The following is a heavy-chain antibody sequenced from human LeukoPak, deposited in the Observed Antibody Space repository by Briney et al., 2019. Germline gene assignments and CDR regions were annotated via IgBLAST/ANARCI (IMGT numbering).Heavy chain of an antibody. D-gene: IGHD4-17*01. Sequence: SETLSLTCALSGGSISSSNWWTWVRQPPGQGLEWVGEIYLRGNTNYNPSLESRATISVDASKTQLSLRWESVTAADPAVYYCARGTITTVTDSWGPGTLVTVSS. J-gene: IGHJ4*02. CDR3: ARGTITTVTDS. CDR2: IYLRGNT. CDR1: GGSISSSNW. V-gene: IGHV4-4*02.